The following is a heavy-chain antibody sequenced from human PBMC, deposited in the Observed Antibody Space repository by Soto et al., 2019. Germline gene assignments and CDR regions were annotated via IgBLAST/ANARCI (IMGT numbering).Heavy chain of an antibody. J-gene: IGHJ4*02. V-gene: IGHV3-48*03. CDR1: GFLFRNYE. Sequence: EVRLVESGGDLVKSGGSLRLSCVGSGFLFRNYEMNWVRQAPGKGLEWVSYISSGSSSMYYAGSVKGRFTISRDNAKNSLYLQMTSLRAEDTAVYYCARDLGVGEAGFEYWGQGTLVTVSS. D-gene: IGHD6-13*01. CDR2: ISSGSSSM. CDR3: ARDLGVGEAGFEY.